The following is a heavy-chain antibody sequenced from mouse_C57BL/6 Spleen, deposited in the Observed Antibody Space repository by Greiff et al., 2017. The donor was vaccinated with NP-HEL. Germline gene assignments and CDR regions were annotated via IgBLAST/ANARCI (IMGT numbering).Heavy chain of an antibody. D-gene: IGHD1-1*01. CDR1: GFNIKNTY. V-gene: IGHV14-3*01. Sequence: EVKVVESVAELVRPGASVKLSCTASGFNIKNTYMHWVKQRPEQGLEWIGRIDPANGNTKYAPKFQGKATITADTSSNTAYLQLSSLTSEDTAIYYCARSYGSSYPYWYFDVWGTGTTVTVSS. CDR3: ARSYGSSYPYWYFDV. CDR2: IDPANGNT. J-gene: IGHJ1*03.